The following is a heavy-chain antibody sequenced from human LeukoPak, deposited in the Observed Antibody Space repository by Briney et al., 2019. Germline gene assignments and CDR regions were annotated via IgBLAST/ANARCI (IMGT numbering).Heavy chain of an antibody. V-gene: IGHV3-7*01. CDR3: EKEGD. J-gene: IGHJ4*02. D-gene: IGHD1-26*01. CDR2: IKQDGSEN. Sequence: PGGSLRLSCALSRFSFSVNWMSWVRQAPGKGPEWVASIKQDGSENYYVDSVSGRFTISRDNAKNSLYLQMNSLGAEDTAVYYCEKEGDWGQGTLVTVSS. CDR1: RFSFSVNW.